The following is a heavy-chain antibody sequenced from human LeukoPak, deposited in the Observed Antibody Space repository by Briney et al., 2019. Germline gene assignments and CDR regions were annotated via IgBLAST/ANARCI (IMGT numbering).Heavy chain of an antibody. V-gene: IGHV3-74*01. CDR2: INSDGSST. Sequence: GGSLRLSCAASGFTFSSHWMHWVRQAPGKGLVWVSRINSDGSSTRYADSVKGRFTISRDNAKNTLYLQMNSLRAKDTAVYYCARDDGYNKVDYWGQGTLVTVSS. CDR3: ARDDGYNKVDY. J-gene: IGHJ4*02. D-gene: IGHD5-24*01. CDR1: GFTFSSHW.